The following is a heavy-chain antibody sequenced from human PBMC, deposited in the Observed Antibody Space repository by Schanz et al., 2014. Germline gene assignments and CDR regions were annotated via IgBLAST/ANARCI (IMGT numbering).Heavy chain of an antibody. CDR2: MYYSGST. CDR1: GGSISSYY. V-gene: IGHV4-59*12. Sequence: QVQLQESGPGLVKPSETLSLTCTVSGGSISSYYWSWIRQPPGKGLEWIGYMYYSGSTNYNPSLNSRVTISVDTSKNQFSLKVTSVTPADTAVYYCARGVLGSGYRQQYYFDSWGPGTLVTVSS. CDR3: ARGVLGSGYRQQYYFDS. D-gene: IGHD3-3*01. J-gene: IGHJ4*02.